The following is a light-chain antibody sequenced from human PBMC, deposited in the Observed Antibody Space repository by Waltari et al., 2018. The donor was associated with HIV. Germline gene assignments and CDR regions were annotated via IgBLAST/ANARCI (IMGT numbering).Light chain of an antibody. V-gene: IGKV3-11*01. CDR2: DAS. CDR3: QQRSNWPPWT. J-gene: IGKJ1*01. Sequence: EIVLTQSPATLSLSPGEKVTLSCRASQSVTSYLAWYQQKPGQAPRLLIYDASNRATGIPARFSGSGSGTDFTLSISSLEPEDCAVYYCQQRSNWPPWTFGQGTKVEIK. CDR1: QSVTSY.